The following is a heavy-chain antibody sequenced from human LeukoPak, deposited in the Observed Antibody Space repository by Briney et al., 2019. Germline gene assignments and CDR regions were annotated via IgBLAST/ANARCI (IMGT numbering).Heavy chain of an antibody. J-gene: IGHJ5*02. V-gene: IGHV3-7*03. CDR2: IKQDGSEK. D-gene: IGHD2-15*01. Sequence: GGSLRLSCAASGFTFSSYWMSWVRQAPGKGLEWVANIKQDGSEKYYVDSVKGRFTISGDNAKNSLYLQMNSLRAEDTAVYYCARVVVVVAATWFDPWGQGTLVTVSS. CDR3: ARVVVVVAATWFDP. CDR1: GFTFSSYW.